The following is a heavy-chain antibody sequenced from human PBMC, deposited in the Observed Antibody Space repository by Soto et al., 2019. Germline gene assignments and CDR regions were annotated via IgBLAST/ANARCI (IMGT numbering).Heavy chain of an antibody. CDR2: IYYSGST. V-gene: IGHV4-31*03. J-gene: IGHJ5*02. D-gene: IGHD1-1*01. CDR3: ARATIDDYNCCDT. CDR1: GGSLSSVGYY. Sequence: QVQLQESGPGLVKPSQTLSLTCTVSGGSLSSVGYYWSWIRQHPGKGLEWIGYIYYSGSTFYNPSLKSRVNISVDTAKNQFSLKLSSVTSADTAGYYRARATIDDYNCCDTWGQETLVTVSP.